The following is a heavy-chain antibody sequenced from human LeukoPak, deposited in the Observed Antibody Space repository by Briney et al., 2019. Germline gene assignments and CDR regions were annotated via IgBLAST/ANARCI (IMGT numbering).Heavy chain of an antibody. V-gene: IGHV4-59*01. D-gene: IGHD5-24*01. Sequence: PSETLSLTCTVSGGSISSYYWSWIRQPPGKGLEWIGYIYYSGSTNYNPSLKSRVTISVDTSKNQFSLKLSSVTAADTAVYYCARGMWRRLPNFDYWGQGTLVTVSS. CDR2: IYYSGST. CDR3: ARGMWRRLPNFDY. CDR1: GGSISSYY. J-gene: IGHJ4*02.